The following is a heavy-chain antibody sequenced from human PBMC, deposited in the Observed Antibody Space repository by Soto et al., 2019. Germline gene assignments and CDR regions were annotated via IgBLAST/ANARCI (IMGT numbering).Heavy chain of an antibody. CDR2: IYHSGST. V-gene: IGHV4-38-2*01. CDR3: ARGSGVTQHNWFDP. CDR1: GYSIISGYY. J-gene: IGHJ5*02. D-gene: IGHD1-26*01. Sequence: PSEPLYLTCAVSGYSIISGYYWGWILQPPGKGLEWIGSIYHSGSTYYNPSLKSRVTISVDTSKNQFSLKLSSVTAADTAVYYCARGSGVTQHNWFDPWGQGNLVTVSS.